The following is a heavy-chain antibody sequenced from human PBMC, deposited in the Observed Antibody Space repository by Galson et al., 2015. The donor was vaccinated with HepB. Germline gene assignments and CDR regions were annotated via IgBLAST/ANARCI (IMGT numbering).Heavy chain of an antibody. CDR3: TTYFVLYGMDV. V-gene: IGHV3-74*01. J-gene: IGHJ6*02. CDR1: GFTFSSYW. CDR2: IDSGGITT. D-gene: IGHD3-9*01. Sequence: SLRLSCAASGFTFSSYWMHWVRQAPGKGLVWVSRIDSGGITTTYVDSVKGRFTISRDNTKNTLYLQMNSLRAEDTAVYYCTTYFVLYGMDVWGQGTTVTVSS.